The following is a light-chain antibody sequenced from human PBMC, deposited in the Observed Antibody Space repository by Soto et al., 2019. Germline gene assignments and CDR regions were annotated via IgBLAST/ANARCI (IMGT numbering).Light chain of an antibody. CDR2: AAS. Sequence: DIQLTQSPSFLSAPVGDRVTITCRASQGISSYLAWYQQKPGKAPKLLIYAASTLQSGVPSRFSGSGSGTEFTLTISRLQPEDFATYYCQQLNDYPLTFGGGTKVEIK. CDR3: QQLNDYPLT. CDR1: QGISSY. V-gene: IGKV1-9*01. J-gene: IGKJ4*01.